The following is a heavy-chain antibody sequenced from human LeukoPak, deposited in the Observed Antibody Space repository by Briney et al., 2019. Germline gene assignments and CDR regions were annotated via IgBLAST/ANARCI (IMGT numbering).Heavy chain of an antibody. V-gene: IGHV4-34*01. Sequence: SETLSLTCAVYGGSFSGYYWSWIRQPPGKGLEWIGEINHSGSTNYNPSLKGRVTISVDTSKNQFSLKLSSVTAADTAVYYCARIGWELPFDPWGQGTLVTVSS. J-gene: IGHJ5*02. CDR3: ARIGWELPFDP. CDR2: INHSGST. D-gene: IGHD1-26*01. CDR1: GGSFSGYY.